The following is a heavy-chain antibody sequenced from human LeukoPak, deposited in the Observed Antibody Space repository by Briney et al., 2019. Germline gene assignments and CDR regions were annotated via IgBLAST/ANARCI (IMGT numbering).Heavy chain of an antibody. CDR2: ITGSGGKT. CDR1: GFTLSSYA. J-gene: IGHJ4*02. Sequence: GGSLRLSCAASGFTLSSYAMSWVRQAPGKGLEWVSGITGSGGKTYYADPVKGRFTIPRDNSKNTLFLQINSRRAEDTAVDYCAKRDYYESSGYSPLFDYWGQGTLVTVSS. CDR3: AKRDYYESSGYSPLFDY. D-gene: IGHD3-22*01. V-gene: IGHV3-23*01.